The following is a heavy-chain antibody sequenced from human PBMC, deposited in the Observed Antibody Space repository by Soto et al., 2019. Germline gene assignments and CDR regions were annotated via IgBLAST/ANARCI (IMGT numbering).Heavy chain of an antibody. CDR1: GGSISSSPYS. D-gene: IGHD3-3*01. J-gene: IGHJ4*02. V-gene: IGHV4-39*01. Sequence: SETLSLTCTVSGGSISSSPYSWGWIRQPPGMWLEWIGNIYNSGNTYYNPSLKSRVTISVDTSKNQFSLKLSSVTAADTAVYYCARHYLDFWSGYWEDFDYWGQGTLVTVSS. CDR3: ARHYLDFWSGYWEDFDY. CDR2: IYNSGNT.